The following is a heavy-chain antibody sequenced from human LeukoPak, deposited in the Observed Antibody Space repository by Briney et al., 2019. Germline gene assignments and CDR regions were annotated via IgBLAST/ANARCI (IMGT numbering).Heavy chain of an antibody. D-gene: IGHD4-11*01. CDR1: GFTFSDYY. V-gene: IGHV3-23*01. Sequence: PGGSLRLSCAASGFTFSDYYMSWVRQSPGKGLEWVSTISGDRTNTHYADSEKGRFSISRDNSRNTLYLQMNSLTVEDTALYYCAHDAGPTGNPFFDHWGQGTLVTVSS. CDR3: AHDAGPTGNPFFDH. J-gene: IGHJ4*02. CDR2: ISGDRTNT.